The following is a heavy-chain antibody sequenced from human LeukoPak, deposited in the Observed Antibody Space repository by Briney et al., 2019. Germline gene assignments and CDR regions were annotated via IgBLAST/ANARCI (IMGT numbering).Heavy chain of an antibody. V-gene: IGHV4-4*09. Sequence: SETLSLTCTVSGGSISSYYWSWIRQPPGKGLEWIGYIYTSGSTNYNPSLKSRVTISVDTSKNQFSLKLSSVTAADTAVYYCARDRPVRGVMSYMDVWGKGTTVTVSS. CDR2: IYTSGST. CDR1: GGSISSYY. CDR3: ARDRPVRGVMSYMDV. J-gene: IGHJ6*03. D-gene: IGHD3-10*01.